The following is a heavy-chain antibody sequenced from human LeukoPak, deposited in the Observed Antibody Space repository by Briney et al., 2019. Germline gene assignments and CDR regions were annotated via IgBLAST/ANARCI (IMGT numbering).Heavy chain of an antibody. CDR2: IYPGDSDT. CDR1: GYSFTSYW. D-gene: IGHD3-22*01. J-gene: IGHJ4*02. CDR3: ARTNYYDSSGYWPGDY. Sequence: GESLKISCKGSGYSFTSYWIGWVRQMPGKGLGWMGIIYPGDSDTRYSPSFQGQVTISADKSISTAYLQWSSLKASDTAMYYCARTNYYDSSGYWPGDYWGQGTLVTVSS. V-gene: IGHV5-51*01.